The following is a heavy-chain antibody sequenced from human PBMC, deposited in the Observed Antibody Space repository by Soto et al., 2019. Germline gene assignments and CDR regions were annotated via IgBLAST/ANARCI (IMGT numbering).Heavy chain of an antibody. CDR2: INTDGSST. CDR3: AREDFGVFSVAYFHY. CDR1: GFSFSSKW. J-gene: IGHJ4*02. D-gene: IGHD3-3*01. V-gene: IGHV3-74*01. Sequence: EVQLVESGGGLVQPGGSLRLSCAASGFSFSSKWMHWVRHAPGKGLVWVSRINTDGSSTSHADFVKGRFTISRDNAKNTLYLQMNSLRTEDTAVYYCAREDFGVFSVAYFHYRGQGTLVTVSS.